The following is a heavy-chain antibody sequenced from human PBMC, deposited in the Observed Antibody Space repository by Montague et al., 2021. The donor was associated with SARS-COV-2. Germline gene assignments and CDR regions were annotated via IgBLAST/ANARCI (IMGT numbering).Heavy chain of an antibody. CDR1: GGSISSYY. CDR2: IYYSGST. Sequence: SETLSLTCTVSGGSISSYYWCWIRQPPGKGLEWIGYIYYSGSTNYNPSLKSRITISLGTSKNQFSLKLSSVTAADTAVYYCARGSYEILRYGMDVWGQGTTVTVSS. V-gene: IGHV4-59*13. CDR3: ARGSYEILRYGMDV. J-gene: IGHJ6*02. D-gene: IGHD3-9*01.